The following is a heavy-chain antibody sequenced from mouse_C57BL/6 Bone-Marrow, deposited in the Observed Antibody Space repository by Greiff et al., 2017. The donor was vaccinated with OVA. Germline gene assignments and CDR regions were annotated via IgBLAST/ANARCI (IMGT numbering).Heavy chain of an antibody. J-gene: IGHJ2*01. D-gene: IGHD2-4*01. CDR2: IHPNSGST. Sequence: QVQLQQPGAELVKPGASVKLSCKASGYTFTSYWMHWVKQRPGQGLEWIGMIHPNSGSTNYNEKFKSKVTLAVDKTSSTTYMQLSSLTSDDSAVYYSARYYDYDLDYWGQGTTLTVSS. V-gene: IGHV1-64*01. CDR1: GYTFTSYW. CDR3: ARYYDYDLDY.